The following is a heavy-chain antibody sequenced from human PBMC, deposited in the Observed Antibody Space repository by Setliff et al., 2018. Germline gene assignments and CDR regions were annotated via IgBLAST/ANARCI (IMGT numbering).Heavy chain of an antibody. CDR2: INPNSGNT. CDR3: DYNMDV. Sequence: ASVKVSCKASGYSFTNYDINWVRQATGQGLEWMGWINPNSGNTDYAQKFQGRVTMTTNTSINTAVYYCTTSPISSGWHSNFDYNMDVWGQGTTVTVSS. CDR1: GYSFTNYD. J-gene: IGHJ6*02. V-gene: IGHV1-8*02. D-gene: IGHD6-19*01.